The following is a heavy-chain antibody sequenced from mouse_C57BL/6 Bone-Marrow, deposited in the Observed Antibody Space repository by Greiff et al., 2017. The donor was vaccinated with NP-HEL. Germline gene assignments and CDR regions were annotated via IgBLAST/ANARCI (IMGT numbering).Heavy chain of an antibody. V-gene: IGHV2-2*01. CDR3: ARQGYSYAMDY. Sequence: VQLVESGPGLVQPSQSLSITCTVSGFSLTSYGVHWVRQSPGKGLEWLGVIWSGGSTDYNAAFISRLSISKDNSKSQVFFKMNSLQADDTAIYYCARQGYSYAMDYWGQGTSVTVSS. D-gene: IGHD2-14*01. J-gene: IGHJ4*01. CDR2: IWSGGST. CDR1: GFSLTSYG.